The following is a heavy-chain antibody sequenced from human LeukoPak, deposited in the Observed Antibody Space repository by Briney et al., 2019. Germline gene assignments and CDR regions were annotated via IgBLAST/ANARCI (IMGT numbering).Heavy chain of an antibody. V-gene: IGHV3-74*01. D-gene: IGHD2-2*03. CDR1: GFSLSGYW. CDR3: ARKLDR. J-gene: IGHJ4*02. CDR2: NNGDGSTT. Sequence: GGSLRLSCVASGFSLSGYWMYWIRQAPGKGLMYISRNNGDGSTTNYADVVKGRFTMSRDNVKNTLYLQMNSLRVEDTAVYYCARKLDRWGQGTLVTVSS.